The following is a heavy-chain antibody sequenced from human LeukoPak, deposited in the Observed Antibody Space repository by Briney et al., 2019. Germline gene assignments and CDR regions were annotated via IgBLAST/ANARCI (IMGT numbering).Heavy chain of an antibody. CDR3: ARAPSSYESGNGYPNLGWLDP. CDR2: FHRGRI. V-gene: IGHV4-38-2*02. J-gene: IGHJ5*02. Sequence: SETLSLTCKVSGYPIGLDYYWVWIRQAPGRGLQWIGGFHRGRIQYNSALKSRATISIDSSKNQFSLRMWPVTAADTAFYFCARAPSSYESGNGYPNLGWLDPWGQGALVTVSS. CDR1: GYPIGLDYY. D-gene: IGHD5-24*01.